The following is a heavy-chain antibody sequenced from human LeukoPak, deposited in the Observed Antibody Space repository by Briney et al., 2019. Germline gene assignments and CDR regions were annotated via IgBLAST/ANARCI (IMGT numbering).Heavy chain of an antibody. CDR3: ARANTGYENFDY. CDR2: ISGSGVTT. J-gene: IGHJ4*02. V-gene: IGHV3-23*01. Sequence: GGSLRLSCAASGFTISTYAMSWVRQAPGKGLEWVSAISGSGVTTYYADSVKGRFTISRDNPKNTLYLQMNSLRAEDTAVYYCARANTGYENFDYWGQGTLVTVSS. CDR1: GFTISTYA. D-gene: IGHD5-12*01.